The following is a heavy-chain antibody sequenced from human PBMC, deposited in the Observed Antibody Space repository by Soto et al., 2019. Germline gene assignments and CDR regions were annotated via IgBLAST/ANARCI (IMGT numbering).Heavy chain of an antibody. CDR1: GFTFSGSA. V-gene: IGHV3-73*01. Sequence: GGSLRLSCAASGFTFSGSAMHWVRQASGKGLEWVGRIRSKANSYATAYAASVKGRFTISRDDSKNTAYLQMNSLKTEDTAVYYCNTTPAIAAAIFWGQGTMVTVSS. CDR3: NTTPAIAAAIF. CDR2: IRSKANSYAT. D-gene: IGHD6-13*01. J-gene: IGHJ4*02.